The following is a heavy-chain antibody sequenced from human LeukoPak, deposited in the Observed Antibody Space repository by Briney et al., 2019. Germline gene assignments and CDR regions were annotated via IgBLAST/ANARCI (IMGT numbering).Heavy chain of an antibody. J-gene: IGHJ4*02. Sequence: ASVKVSCKASGGTFSSYAISWVRQAPGQGLEWMGIINPSGGSTSYAQKFQGRVTMTRDTSTSTVYMELSSLRSEDTAVYYCARGYCGGDCYSGYFDYWGQGTLVTVSS. CDR1: GGTFSSYA. CDR3: ARGYCGGDCYSGYFDY. D-gene: IGHD2-21*02. CDR2: INPSGGST. V-gene: IGHV1-46*01.